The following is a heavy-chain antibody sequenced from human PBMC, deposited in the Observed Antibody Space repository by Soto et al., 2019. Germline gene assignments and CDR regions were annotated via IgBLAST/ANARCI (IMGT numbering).Heavy chain of an antibody. CDR1: GGSISSSNW. D-gene: IGHD3-3*01. J-gene: IGHJ4*02. CDR2: IYHSGST. CDR3: ARGTSYDFWSGYYYFDY. V-gene: IGHV4-4*02. Sequence: SETLSLTCAVSGGSISSSNWWSWVRQPPGKGLEWIGEIYHSGSTNYNPSLKSRVTISLDKSKNQFSLKLSSVTAADTAVYYCARGTSYDFWSGYYYFDYWGQGTLVTVSS.